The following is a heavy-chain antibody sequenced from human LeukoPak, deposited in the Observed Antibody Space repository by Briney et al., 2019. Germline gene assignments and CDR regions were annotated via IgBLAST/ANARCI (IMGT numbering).Heavy chain of an antibody. V-gene: IGHV3-7*05. D-gene: IGHD3-22*01. CDR1: GFTFSNYF. CDR3: ARDDSTGYYYLDG. J-gene: IGHJ4*02. CDR2: IKEDGSEK. Sequence: TGGSLRLSCAASGFTFSNYFMSWVRQAPGKGLEWVANIKEDGSEKYYVDSVKGRFTISRDNAKNSLYLEMNSLRAEDTAVYYCARDDSTGYYYLDGWGQGTLVTVSS.